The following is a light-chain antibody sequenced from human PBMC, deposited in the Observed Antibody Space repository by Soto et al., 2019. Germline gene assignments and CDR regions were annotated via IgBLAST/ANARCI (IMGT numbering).Light chain of an antibody. CDR1: QHISRY. CDR3: QETNSFPFT. V-gene: IGKV1D-12*01. CDR2: ATS. Sequence: DIQMTQSPSSVSASVGDRVTITCRASQHISRYLAWYQQKPGKVPKVLIYATSTVQSGVPSRFSGRGSGTDFTLTISRLQPEDFATYYCQETNSFPFTFGGGTKVEI. J-gene: IGKJ4*01.